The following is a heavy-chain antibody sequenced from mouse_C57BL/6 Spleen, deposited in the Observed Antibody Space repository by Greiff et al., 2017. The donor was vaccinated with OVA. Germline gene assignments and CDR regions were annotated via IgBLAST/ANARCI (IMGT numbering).Heavy chain of an antibody. CDR2: ISYDGSN. CDR3: ARGDSNSYAMDY. J-gene: IGHJ4*01. D-gene: IGHD2-5*01. CDR1: GYSITSGYY. V-gene: IGHV3-6*01. Sequence: EVKLQESGPGLVKPSQSLSLTCSVTGYSITSGYYWNWIRQFPGNKLEWMGYISYDGSNNYNPSLKNRISITRDTSKNQFFLKLNSVTTEDTATYYCARGDSNSYAMDYWGQGTSVTVSS.